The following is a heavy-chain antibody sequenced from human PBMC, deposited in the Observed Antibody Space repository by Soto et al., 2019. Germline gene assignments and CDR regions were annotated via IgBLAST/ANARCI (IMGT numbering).Heavy chain of an antibody. CDR2: IIPILGIA. CDR1: GGTFSSYT. D-gene: IGHD3-22*01. J-gene: IGHJ6*02. V-gene: IGHV1-69*08. CDR3: ARDQGMIVVTYYGMDV. Sequence: QVQLVQSGAEVKKPGSSVKVSCKASGGTFSSYTISWVRQAPGQGLEWMGRIIPILGIANYAQKFQGRVTITADKSTSTAYMELSSLRSEDTAVYYCARDQGMIVVTYYGMDVWGQGTTVTVSS.